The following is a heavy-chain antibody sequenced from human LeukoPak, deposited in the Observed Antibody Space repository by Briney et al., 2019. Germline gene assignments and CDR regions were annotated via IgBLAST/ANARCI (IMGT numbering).Heavy chain of an antibody. J-gene: IGHJ4*02. Sequence: SQTLSLTCAISGDSVSRNGVTWNWIRQSPSRGLEWLGRTYYRSRWYNDYALSVKSRITVNPNTSKNQFSLQLSSVTPEDTAIYYCTATDTTFDYWGQGSLVTVSS. CDR1: GDSVSRNGVT. CDR2: TYYRSRWYN. CDR3: TATDTTFDY. V-gene: IGHV6-1*01. D-gene: IGHD1-26*01.